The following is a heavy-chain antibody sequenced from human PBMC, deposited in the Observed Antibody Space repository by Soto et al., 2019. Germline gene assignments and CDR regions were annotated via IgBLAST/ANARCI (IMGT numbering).Heavy chain of an antibody. J-gene: IGHJ6*02. D-gene: IGHD1-26*01. Sequence: SETLSLTCTVSGGSISSYYWSGIRQPPGKGLEWIGYIYYSGSTNYNPSLKSRVTISVDTSKNQFSLKLSSVTAADTAVYYCARGGAGAGYYYYYGMDVWGQGTTVTVSS. CDR2: IYYSGST. CDR3: ARGGAGAGYYYYYGMDV. V-gene: IGHV4-59*01. CDR1: GGSISSYY.